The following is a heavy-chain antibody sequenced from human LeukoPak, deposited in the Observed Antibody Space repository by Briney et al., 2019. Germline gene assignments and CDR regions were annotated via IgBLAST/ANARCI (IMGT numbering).Heavy chain of an antibody. CDR3: ARLAGTYYYDSSGYPDAFDI. CDR1: GGSISSSSYY. D-gene: IGHD3-22*01. V-gene: IGHV4-39*01. CDR2: IYYSGST. J-gene: IGHJ3*02. Sequence: SETLSLTCTVSGGSISSSSYYWGWIRRPPGKGLEWIGSIYYSGSTYYNPSLKSRVTISVDTSKNQFSLKLSSVTAADTAVYYCARLAGTYYYDSSGYPDAFDIWGQGTMVTVSS.